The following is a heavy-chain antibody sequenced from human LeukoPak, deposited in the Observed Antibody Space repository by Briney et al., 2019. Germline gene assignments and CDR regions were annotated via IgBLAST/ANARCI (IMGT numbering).Heavy chain of an antibody. V-gene: IGHV4-30-2*01. CDR1: GGSISSGGYS. CDR2: IYHSGST. CDR3: ARDKGAGNWGYFDY. Sequence: SSETLSLTCAVSGGSISSGGYSWSWIRQPPGKGLEWIGYIYHSGSTYYNPSLKSRVTISVDTSKNQFSLKLSSVTAADTAVYYCARDKGAGNWGYFDYWGQGTLVTVSS. D-gene: IGHD7-27*01. J-gene: IGHJ4*02.